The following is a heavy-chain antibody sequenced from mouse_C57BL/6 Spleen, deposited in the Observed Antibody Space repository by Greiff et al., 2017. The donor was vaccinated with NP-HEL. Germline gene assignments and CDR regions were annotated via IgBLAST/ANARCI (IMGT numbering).Heavy chain of an antibody. CDR3: AREGDGWYFDV. V-gene: IGHV5-16*01. Sequence: EVMLVESEGGLVQPGSSMKLSCTASGFTFSDYYMAWVRQVPEKGLEWVANINYDGSSTYYLDSLKSRFIISRDNAKNILYLQMSSLKSEDTATYYCAREGDGWYFDVWGTGTTVTVSS. CDR1: GFTFSDYY. J-gene: IGHJ1*03. D-gene: IGHD3-3*01. CDR2: INYDGSST.